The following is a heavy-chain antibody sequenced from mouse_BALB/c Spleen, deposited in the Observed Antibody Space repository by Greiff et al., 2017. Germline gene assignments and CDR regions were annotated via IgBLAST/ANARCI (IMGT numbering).Heavy chain of an antibody. D-gene: IGHD1-1*02. V-gene: IGHV1S81*02. Sequence: VQLQQSGAELVKPGASVKLSCKASGYTFTSYYMYWVKQRPGQGLEWIGEINPSNGGTNFNEKFKSKATLTVDKSSSTAYMQLSSLTSEDSAVYYCTRGGWLIGFAYWGQGTLVTVSA. J-gene: IGHJ3*01. CDR2: INPSNGGT. CDR3: TRGGWLIGFAY. CDR1: GYTFTSYY.